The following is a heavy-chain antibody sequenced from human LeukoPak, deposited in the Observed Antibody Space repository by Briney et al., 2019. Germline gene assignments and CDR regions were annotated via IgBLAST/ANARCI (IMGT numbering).Heavy chain of an antibody. CDR3: ARDRTPHSYYYDSSGNDY. CDR2: ISSSGSTI. Sequence: GGSLRLSCAASGFTFSDYCMSWIRQAPGKGLEWVSYISSSGSTIYYADSVKGRFTISRDNAKNSLYLQMNSLRAEDTAVYYCARDRTPHSYYYDSSGNDYWGQGTLVTVSS. CDR1: GFTFSDYC. D-gene: IGHD3-22*01. J-gene: IGHJ4*02. V-gene: IGHV3-11*01.